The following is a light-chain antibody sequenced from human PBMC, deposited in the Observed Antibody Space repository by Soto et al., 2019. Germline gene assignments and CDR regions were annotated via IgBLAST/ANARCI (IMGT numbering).Light chain of an antibody. V-gene: IGKV3-15*01. J-gene: IGKJ2*01. CDR2: GAS. CDR1: QSVSSN. CDR3: QQYNKWPPYT. Sequence: EIVMTQSPANLSVSPGERATLSCRASQSVSSNLAWYQQKPGQGTRLLIYGASTRATSIPARFSGSGSGTEFTLTINSLQSEDLAVYYCQQYNKWPPYTFGQGTKLEIK.